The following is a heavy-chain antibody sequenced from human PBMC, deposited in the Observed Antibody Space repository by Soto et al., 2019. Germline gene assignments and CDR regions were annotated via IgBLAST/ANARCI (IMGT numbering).Heavy chain of an antibody. CDR3: AKADEGSYYDYYYYGMDV. J-gene: IGHJ6*02. CDR2: ISYDGSNK. Sequence: QVQLVESGGGVVQPGRSLRLSCAASGFTFSSYGMHWVRQAPGKGLEWVAVISYDGSNKYYADSVKGRFTISRDNSKNTXXLQMNSLRAEDTAVYYCAKADEGSYYDYYYYGMDVWGQGTTVTVSS. CDR1: GFTFSSYG. V-gene: IGHV3-30*18. D-gene: IGHD1-26*01.